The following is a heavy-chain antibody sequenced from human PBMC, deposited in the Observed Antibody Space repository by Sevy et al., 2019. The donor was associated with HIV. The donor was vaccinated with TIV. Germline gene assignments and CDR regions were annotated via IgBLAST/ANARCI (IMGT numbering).Heavy chain of an antibody. D-gene: IGHD3-22*01. Sequence: GGSLRLSCAASGFTFSSYAMSWVRQAPGKGLEWVSAISGSGGSTYYADSVKGRFTISRDNSKNTLYLQMNSLRAEDTAVYYCAKVGPGLYYDSSGYYHGDDYWGQGTLVTVSS. CDR2: ISGSGGST. V-gene: IGHV3-23*01. CDR3: AKVGPGLYYDSSGYYHGDDY. CDR1: GFTFSSYA. J-gene: IGHJ4*02.